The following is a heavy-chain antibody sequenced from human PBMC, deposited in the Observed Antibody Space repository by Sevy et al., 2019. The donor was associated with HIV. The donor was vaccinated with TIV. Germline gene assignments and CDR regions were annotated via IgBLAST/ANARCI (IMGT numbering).Heavy chain of an antibody. CDR3: ARGATALDY. V-gene: IGHV4-59*11. D-gene: IGHD2-2*03. J-gene: IGHJ4*02. CDR2: IYYNGHI. CDR1: GGSITSLY. Sequence: SETLSLTCTVSGGSITSLYWNWIRQPPGKGLEWIANIYYNGHINYNPSLKSRVTTSVYRPKNQFSLKLSSVASADTAVYYCARGATALDYWGQGTLVTVSS.